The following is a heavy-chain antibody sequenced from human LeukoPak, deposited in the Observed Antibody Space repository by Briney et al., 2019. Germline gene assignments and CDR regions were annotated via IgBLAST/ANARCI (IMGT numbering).Heavy chain of an antibody. V-gene: IGHV4-34*01. Sequence: SETLSVTCAVYGGSFSGYYWSWIRQPPGQGLEWIGEINHSGSTTSNPSLTSRVTISVDTSKNQFSLTLRSVTAADTAIYYCAREYITGTASVPDHFDYWGQGTLVTVSS. CDR1: GGSFSGYY. D-gene: IGHD1-20*01. CDR2: INHSGST. J-gene: IGHJ4*02. CDR3: AREYITGTASVPDHFDY.